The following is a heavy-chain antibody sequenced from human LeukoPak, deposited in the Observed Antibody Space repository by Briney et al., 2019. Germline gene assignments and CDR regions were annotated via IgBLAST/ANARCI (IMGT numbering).Heavy chain of an antibody. J-gene: IGHJ4*02. CDR2: INPNSGGT. Sequence: ASVKVSCEASGYTFTGYYMHWVRQAPGQGLEWMGWINPNSGGTNYAQKFQGRVTMTEDTSTDTAYMELSSLRSEDTAVYYCATRAMIVEDYYFDYWGQGTLVTVSS. CDR1: GYTFTGYY. V-gene: IGHV1-2*02. CDR3: ATRAMIVEDYYFDY. D-gene: IGHD3-22*01.